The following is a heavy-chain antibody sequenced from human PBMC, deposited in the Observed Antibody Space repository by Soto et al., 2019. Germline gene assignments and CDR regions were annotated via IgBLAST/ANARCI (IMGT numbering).Heavy chain of an antibody. D-gene: IGHD5-12*01. CDR2: IIPIFGTA. CDR1: GGTFSSYA. Sequence: SVKVSCKASGGTFSSYAISWVRQAPGQGLEWMGGIIPIFGTANYAQKFQGRVTITADESTSTAYMELSSLRSGDTAVYYCAGGRHSGYDSGWFDPWGQGTLVTVSS. CDR3: AGGRHSGYDSGWFDP. V-gene: IGHV1-69*13. J-gene: IGHJ5*02.